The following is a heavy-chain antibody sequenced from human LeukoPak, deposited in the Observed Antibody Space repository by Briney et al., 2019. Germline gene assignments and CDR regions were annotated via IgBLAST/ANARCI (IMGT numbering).Heavy chain of an antibody. J-gene: IGHJ5*02. CDR1: GFTFSSYA. V-gene: IGHV3-23*01. CDR2: ISGSGGST. CDR3: ARESRKIGGLVSWFDP. D-gene: IGHD6-25*01. Sequence: PGGSLRLSCAASGFTFSSYAMSWVRQAPGKGLEWVSAISGSGGSTYYADSVKGRFTISRDNSKNTLYLQMNSLRAEDTAVYYCARESRKIGGLVSWFDPWGQGTLVTVSS.